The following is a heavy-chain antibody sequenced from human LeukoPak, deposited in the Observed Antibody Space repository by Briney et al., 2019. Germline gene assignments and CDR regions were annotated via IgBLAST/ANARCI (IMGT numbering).Heavy chain of an antibody. Sequence: PGGSLRLSCAASGFTFSTYGMSWVRQAPGKGLEWVSTISSSDGNTYYADSVKGRFTISRDNSKNTLFLQMNSLRAEDTAVYYCAKPQPEYSRYYYFDYWGQGTLVTVSS. V-gene: IGHV3-23*01. D-gene: IGHD6-6*01. J-gene: IGHJ4*02. CDR3: AKPQPEYSRYYYFDY. CDR2: ISSSDGNT. CDR1: GFTFSTYG.